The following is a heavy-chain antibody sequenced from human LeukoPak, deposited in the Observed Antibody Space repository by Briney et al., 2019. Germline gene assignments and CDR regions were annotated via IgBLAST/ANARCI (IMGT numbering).Heavy chain of an antibody. J-gene: IGHJ4*02. D-gene: IGHD1/OR15-1a*01. Sequence: GGSLRLSCAASGFSFRDYTMNWVRQAPGKGLEWVASISSSSSYIYFANSVRGRFSISRDNAKSSLYLQMNSLRAEDTAVYYCAKDSPSRTATTEVPVDYWGQGTLVTVSS. CDR3: AKDSPSRTATTEVPVDY. CDR1: GFSFRDYT. V-gene: IGHV3-21*01. CDR2: ISSSSSYI.